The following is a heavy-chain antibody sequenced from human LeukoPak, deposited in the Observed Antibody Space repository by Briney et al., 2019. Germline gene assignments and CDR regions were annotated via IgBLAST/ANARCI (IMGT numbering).Heavy chain of an antibody. V-gene: IGHV3-48*03. CDR1: GFTFSSYE. Sequence: GGSLRLSCAASGFTFSSYEMNWVRQAPGKGLEWVSYISSRGGTIYYADSVKGRFTISRDNAKNSLYLQMNSLRAEDTAVYYCARGTEQWLVLFDFWGQGALVTVSS. D-gene: IGHD6-19*01. CDR3: ARGTEQWLVLFDF. J-gene: IGHJ4*02. CDR2: ISSRGGTI.